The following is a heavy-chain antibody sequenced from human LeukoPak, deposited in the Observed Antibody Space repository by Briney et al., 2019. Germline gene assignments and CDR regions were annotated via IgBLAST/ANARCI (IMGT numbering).Heavy chain of an antibody. CDR3: AKASRGTTVLTGAERFQH. CDR1: GFTLSNYA. Sequence: GGSLRLSCAVSGFTLSNYAMTWVRQAPGKGLEWVSAISGSGDNTYYADSVKGRFTVSRDNSKNTLYLQMNSLRAEDTAVYYCAKASRGTTVLTGAERFQHWGQGTLVTVSS. V-gene: IGHV3-23*01. D-gene: IGHD4-23*01. J-gene: IGHJ1*01. CDR2: ISGSGDNT.